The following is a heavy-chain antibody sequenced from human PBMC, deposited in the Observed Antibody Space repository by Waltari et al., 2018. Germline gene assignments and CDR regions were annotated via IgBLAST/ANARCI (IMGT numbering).Heavy chain of an antibody. CDR1: GFTFSRYW. V-gene: IGHV3-7*01. J-gene: IGHJ4*02. CDR3: AREWLRFQDY. D-gene: IGHD5-12*01. Sequence: EVQLVESGGGLVQPGGSLRLSCAASGFTFSRYWLSWVRQAPGKGLEWVANIKQDGSEKYYVDSVKGRFTISRDNAKNSLYLQMNSLRAEDTAVYYCAREWLRFQDYWGQGTLVTVSS. CDR2: IKQDGSEK.